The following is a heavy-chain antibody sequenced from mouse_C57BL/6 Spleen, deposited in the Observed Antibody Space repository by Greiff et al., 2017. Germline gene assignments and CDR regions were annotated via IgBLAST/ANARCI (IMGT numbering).Heavy chain of an antibody. D-gene: IGHD2-3*01. V-gene: IGHV5-6*01. Sequence: EVQVVESGGDLVKPGGSLKLSCAASGFTFSSYGMSWVRQTPDKRLEWVATVSSGGSYTYYPDSVKGRFTISRDNAKNTLYLQMSSLKSEDTAMYYCARHDDGNSYFDYWGQGTTLTVSS. CDR3: ARHDDGNSYFDY. J-gene: IGHJ2*01. CDR2: VSSGGSYT. CDR1: GFTFSSYG.